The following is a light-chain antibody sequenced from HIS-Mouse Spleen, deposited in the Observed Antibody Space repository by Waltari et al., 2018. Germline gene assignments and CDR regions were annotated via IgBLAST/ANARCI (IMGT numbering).Light chain of an antibody. CDR3: QQYNNWPWT. CDR1: QSLVHSDGNTY. Sequence: DVVMTQSPLSLPVTLGQPASISCRSSQSLVHSDGNTYLNWFQQRPGQSPRRLIYKVSNRDSGVPDRFSGSGSGTEFTLTISSMQSEDFAVYYCQQYNNWPWTFGQGTKVEIK. CDR2: KVS. J-gene: IGKJ1*01. V-gene: IGKV2-30*02.